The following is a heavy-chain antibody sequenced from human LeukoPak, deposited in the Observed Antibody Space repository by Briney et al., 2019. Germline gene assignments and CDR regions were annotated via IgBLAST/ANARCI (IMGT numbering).Heavy chain of an antibody. CDR3: AREHSSGWLDY. Sequence: SETLSLTCAVYGGSFSGYYWSWIRQPPGKGLEWIGEINHSGSTNYNPSLKSRVTISVDTSKNQFSLKLSSVTAADTAVYYCAREHSSGWLDYWGQGTLVTVSS. V-gene: IGHV4-34*01. CDR2: INHSGST. D-gene: IGHD6-19*01. CDR1: GGSFSGYY. J-gene: IGHJ4*02.